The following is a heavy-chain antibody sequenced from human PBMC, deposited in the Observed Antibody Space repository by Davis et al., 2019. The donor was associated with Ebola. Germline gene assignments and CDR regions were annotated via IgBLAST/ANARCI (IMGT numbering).Heavy chain of an antibody. CDR1: GFTFSTYT. J-gene: IGHJ3*02. CDR2: ISISSAFI. D-gene: IGHD6-19*01. V-gene: IGHV3-21*01. Sequence: GGSLRLSYAASGFTFSTYTMTWVRQAPGKGLEWVSSISISSAFIYYADSVKGRFTVSRDNAKSSLSLQMNSLRAEDTAVYYCAGGESGWDASDIWGRGTMVTVSS. CDR3: AGGESGWDASDI.